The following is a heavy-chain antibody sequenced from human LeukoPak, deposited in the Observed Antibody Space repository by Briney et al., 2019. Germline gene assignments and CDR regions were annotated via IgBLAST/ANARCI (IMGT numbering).Heavy chain of an antibody. D-gene: IGHD3-3*01. V-gene: IGHV3-74*01. CDR1: GFTFNNYW. CDR3: AKGAQRITIFGVVISSSYFDY. Sequence: PGGSLRLSCAASGFTFNNYWMHWVRQAPGKGLVWVSRINNDGTTTNYADSVKGRFTISRDNSKNTLYLQMNSLRAEDTAVYYCAKGAQRITIFGVVISSSYFDYWGQGTLVTVSS. J-gene: IGHJ4*02. CDR2: INNDGTTT.